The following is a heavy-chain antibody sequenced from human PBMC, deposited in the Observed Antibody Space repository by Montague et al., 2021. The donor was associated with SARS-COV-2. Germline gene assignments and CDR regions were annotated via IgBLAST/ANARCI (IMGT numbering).Heavy chain of an antibody. CDR2: ISGSGSKT. D-gene: IGHD5-12*01. Sequence: SLILSCAASGFIFSDYYMTWIRQAPGKGLEWVSHISGSGSKTYYXESVKGRFTISRDTANNSVYLQMKFLGAEDTAVYYCARDQGGYGTFDIWGQGTMVTVSS. V-gene: IGHV3-11*01. CDR1: GFIFSDYY. J-gene: IGHJ3*02. CDR3: ARDQGGYGTFDI.